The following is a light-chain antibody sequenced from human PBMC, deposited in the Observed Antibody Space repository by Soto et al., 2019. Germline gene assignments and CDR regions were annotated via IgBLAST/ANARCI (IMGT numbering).Light chain of an antibody. CDR3: QQYNNWPLT. Sequence: EIVMTQSPGTLSVSPGESATLSCRASQSVSSNLAWYQQKPGQAPRLLIYDTSTRATGAPARFSGSGSGTEFTLTISSLQSEDFAVYYCQQYNNWPLTFGQGTKLEIK. V-gene: IGKV3-15*01. CDR1: QSVSSN. CDR2: DTS. J-gene: IGKJ2*01.